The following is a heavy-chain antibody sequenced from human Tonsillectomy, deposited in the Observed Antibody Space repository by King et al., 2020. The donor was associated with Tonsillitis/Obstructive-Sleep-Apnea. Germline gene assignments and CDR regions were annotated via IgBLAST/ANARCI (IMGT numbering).Heavy chain of an antibody. CDR1: GGSISSSRYY. D-gene: IGHD3-9*01. Sequence: QLVESGGGVVQPSETLSLSCTVSGGSISSSRYYWGWIRQPPGKGLEWIGTIYYNGDTYYNPSLKSRVTVSIDTSENQFSLKLTSVTAADTAVYYCARHAPDMDNYYYYMDVWGKGTTVTVSS. V-gene: IGHV4-39*01. CDR3: ARHAPDMDNYYYYMDV. CDR2: IYYNGDT. J-gene: IGHJ6*03.